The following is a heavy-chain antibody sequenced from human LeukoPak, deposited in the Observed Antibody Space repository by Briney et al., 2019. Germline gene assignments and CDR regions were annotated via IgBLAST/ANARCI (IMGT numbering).Heavy chain of an antibody. CDR2: IYTSGST. Sequence: SETLSLTCTVSGGSISSYYWSWIRQPAGKGLEWIGRIYTSGSTNYNPSLKSRVTISVDTSKNQFSLKLSSVTAADTAVYYCARYDYYDSSGYYIDWGQGTLVTVSS. D-gene: IGHD3-22*01. CDR1: GGSISSYY. V-gene: IGHV4-4*07. CDR3: ARYDYYDSSGYYID. J-gene: IGHJ4*02.